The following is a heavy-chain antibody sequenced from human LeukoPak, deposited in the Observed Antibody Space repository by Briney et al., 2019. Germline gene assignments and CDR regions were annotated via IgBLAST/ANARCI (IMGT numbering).Heavy chain of an antibody. V-gene: IGHV3-43D*03. CDR3: AKEELHYYYYMDV. D-gene: IGHD3-10*01. J-gene: IGHJ6*03. Sequence: GGTLRLSCAASGFTFDDYAMHWVRQAPGKGLEWVSLISWDGGSTYYADSVKGRFTISRDNSKNSLYLQMDSLRAEDTALYYCAKEELHYYYYMDVWGKGTKVTVSS. CDR1: GFTFDDYA. CDR2: ISWDGGST.